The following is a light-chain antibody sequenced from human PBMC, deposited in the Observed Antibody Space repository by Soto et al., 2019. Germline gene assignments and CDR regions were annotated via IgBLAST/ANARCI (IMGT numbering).Light chain of an antibody. CDR2: EVS. J-gene: IGLJ2*01. Sequence: QSVLTQPASVSGSPGQSITISCTGTSSDVGGYDYVSWYQQYPDKAPKLMIFEVSNRPSGVSNRFSGSKSGNTASLTISGLQTEDEADYYCSAYTSRSTLVFGGGTKLTVL. CDR3: SAYTSRSTLV. V-gene: IGLV2-14*01. CDR1: SSDVGGYDY.